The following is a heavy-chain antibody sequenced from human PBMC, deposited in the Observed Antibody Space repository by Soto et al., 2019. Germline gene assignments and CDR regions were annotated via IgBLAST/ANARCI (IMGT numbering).Heavy chain of an antibody. J-gene: IGHJ4*02. CDR2: INHSGST. CDR1: GGSFSGYY. D-gene: IGHD3-10*01. V-gene: IGHV4-34*01. CDR3: ARITYYYGSGSYFPFDY. Sequence: SETLSLTCAVYGGSFSGYYWSWIRQPPGKGLEWIGEINHSGSTNYNPSLKSRVTISVDTSKNQFSLKLSSVTAADTAVYYCARITYYYGSGSYFPFDYWGQGTLVTVSS.